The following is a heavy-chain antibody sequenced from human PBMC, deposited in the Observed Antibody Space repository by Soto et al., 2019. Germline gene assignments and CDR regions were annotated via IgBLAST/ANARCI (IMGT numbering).Heavy chain of an antibody. CDR3: ARASDYYGSGSYFPMYYYGMDV. CDR1: GYTFTGYY. D-gene: IGHD3-10*01. J-gene: IGHJ6*02. V-gene: IGHV1-2*04. Sequence: ASVKVSCKASGYTFTGYYMHWVRQAPGQGLEWMGWINPNSGGTNYAQKFQGWVTMTRDTSISTAYMELSRLRSDDTAVYYCARASDYYGSGSYFPMYYYGMDVWGQGTTVTVSS. CDR2: INPNSGGT.